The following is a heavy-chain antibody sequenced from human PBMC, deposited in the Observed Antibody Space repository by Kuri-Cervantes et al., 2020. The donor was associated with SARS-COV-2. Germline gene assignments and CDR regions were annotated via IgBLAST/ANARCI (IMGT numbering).Heavy chain of an antibody. Sequence: SVKVSCKASGDTFTHRFLHWVRQAPGQAPEWMGWITPSNGNTNYAQKFQDRVTITRDRSASTAYMELSSLRSEDTAMYYCARSGPGAISREDDAFDIWGQGTMVTVSS. J-gene: IGHJ3*02. CDR1: GDTFTHRF. D-gene: IGHD2-21*01. CDR2: ITPSNGNT. V-gene: IGHV1-45*02. CDR3: ARSGPGAISREDDAFDI.